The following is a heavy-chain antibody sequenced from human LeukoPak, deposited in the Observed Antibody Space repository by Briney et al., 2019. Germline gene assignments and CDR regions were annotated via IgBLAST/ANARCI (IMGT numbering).Heavy chain of an antibody. D-gene: IGHD3-9*01. Sequence: ASVKVSCKASGYTFTSYYMHWVRQAPGQGLEWMGIINPSGGSTSYAQKFQGRVTMTRDMSTSTVYMELSSPRSEDTAVYYCAKVGQNYHILTYYFDYWGQGTLVTVSS. V-gene: IGHV1-46*01. CDR1: GYTFTSYY. CDR2: INPSGGST. CDR3: AKVGQNYHILTYYFDY. J-gene: IGHJ4*02.